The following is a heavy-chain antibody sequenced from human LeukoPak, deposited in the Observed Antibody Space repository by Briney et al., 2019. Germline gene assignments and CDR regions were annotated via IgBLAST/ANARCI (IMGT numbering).Heavy chain of an antibody. V-gene: IGHV4-38-2*01. D-gene: IGHD6-6*01. CDR1: GHSISSGYY. Sequence: KPSETLSLTCAVSGHSISSGYYWGWIRQPPGKGLEWIGSIYHSGSTYYNPSLKSRVTISVDTSKNQFSLKLSSVTAADTAVYHCARSSSSSVSNDYWGQGTLVTVSS. CDR2: IYHSGST. J-gene: IGHJ4*02. CDR3: ARSSSSSVSNDY.